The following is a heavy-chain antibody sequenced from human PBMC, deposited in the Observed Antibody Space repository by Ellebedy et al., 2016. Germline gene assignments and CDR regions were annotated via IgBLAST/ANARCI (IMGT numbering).Heavy chain of an antibody. D-gene: IGHD3-3*01. CDR1: GFTFSSHW. J-gene: IGHJ4*02. CDR2: INTDGIST. CDR3: ARDYDFWTGRLDY. Sequence: GGSLRLSCAVSGFTFSSHWMHWVRQAPGMGLVWVSRINTDGISTSFADSVKGRFTISRDNAKSTLYLQMNSLRAEDTGVYYCARDYDFWTGRLDYWGQGTLVTVSS. V-gene: IGHV3-74*01.